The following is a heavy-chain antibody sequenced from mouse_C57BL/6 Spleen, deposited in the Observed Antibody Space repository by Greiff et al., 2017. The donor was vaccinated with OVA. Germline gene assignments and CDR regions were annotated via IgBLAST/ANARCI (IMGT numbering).Heavy chain of an antibody. V-gene: IGHV1-64*01. J-gene: IGHJ3*01. Sequence: QVQLQQPGAELVKPGASVKLSCKASGYTFTSYWMHWVKQRPGQGLEWIGMIHPNSGSTNYNEKFKSKATLTVDKSSSTAYMQLSSLTSEDSAVYYCARKGDYGVIADWGKGTLVTVSA. CDR2: IHPNSGST. CDR1: GYTFTSYW. D-gene: IGHD2-4*01. CDR3: ARKGDYGVIAD.